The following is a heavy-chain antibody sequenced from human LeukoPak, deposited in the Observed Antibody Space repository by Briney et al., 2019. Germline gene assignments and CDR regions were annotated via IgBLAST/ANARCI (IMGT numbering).Heavy chain of an antibody. J-gene: IGHJ6*02. CDR2: INPNSGGT. CDR3: ARGGDYYGSGSYGIGPCGGHVNYYYYGMDV. CDR1: RYTFTGYY. Sequence: ASVKVSCKASRYTFTGYYMHWVRQAPGQGLEWMGRINPNSGGTNYAQKFQGRVTMTRDTSISTAYMELSRLRSDDTAVYYCARGGDYYGSGSYGIGPCGGHVNYYYYGMDVWGQGTTVTVSS. D-gene: IGHD3-10*01. V-gene: IGHV1-2*06.